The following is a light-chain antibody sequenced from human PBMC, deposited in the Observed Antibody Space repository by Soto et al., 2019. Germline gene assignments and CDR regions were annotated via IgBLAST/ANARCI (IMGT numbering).Light chain of an antibody. CDR1: QDISNY. CDR3: QKYTNAPLT. Sequence: DIQMTQSPSSLSASVGDRVTITCRASQDISNYLAWYQQKPGEVPKLLIYAASSLQSGVPSRFSGSGSGTDFTLTISGLQPEDVATYYCQKYTNAPLTFGGGTKVEIK. V-gene: IGKV1-27*01. J-gene: IGKJ4*01. CDR2: AAS.